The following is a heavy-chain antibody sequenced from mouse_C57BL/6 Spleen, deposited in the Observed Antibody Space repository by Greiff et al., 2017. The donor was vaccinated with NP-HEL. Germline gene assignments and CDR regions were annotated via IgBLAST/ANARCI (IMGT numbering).Heavy chain of an antibody. V-gene: IGHV1-52*01. Sequence: QVQLQQPGAELVRPGSSVKLSCKASGYTFTSYWMHWVKQRPIQGLEWIGNIDPSDSETHYNQKFKDKATLTVDKSSSTAYMQLSSLTSEDSAVYYGARYRYDYGSSYGYFDVWGTGTTVTVSS. CDR2: IDPSDSET. CDR1: GYTFTSYW. CDR3: ARYRYDYGSSYGYFDV. J-gene: IGHJ1*03. D-gene: IGHD1-1*01.